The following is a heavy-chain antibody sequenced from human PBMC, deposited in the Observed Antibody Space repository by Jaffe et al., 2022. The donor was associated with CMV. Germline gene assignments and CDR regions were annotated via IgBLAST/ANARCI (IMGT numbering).Heavy chain of an antibody. V-gene: IGHV4-39*01. CDR1: GGSISSRYY. D-gene: IGHD3-22*01. CDR3: ARTTSAYYIGDHFDY. CDR2: LYYSGST. Sequence: QLQLQESGPGLVKSSETLSLTCSVSGGSISSRYYWGWIRQPPGKGLEWIVSLYYSGSTYYNPSLKSRVTVSVVTSKNQFSLNLTSVTAADTAVYYCARTTSAYYIGDHFDYWGQGTLVAVSS. J-gene: IGHJ4*02.